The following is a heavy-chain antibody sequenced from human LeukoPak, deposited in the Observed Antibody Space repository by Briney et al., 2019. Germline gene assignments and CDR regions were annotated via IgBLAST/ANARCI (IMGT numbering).Heavy chain of an antibody. D-gene: IGHD6-19*01. Sequence: SETLSLTCTVSGGSISSSSYYWGWIRQPPGKGLEWIGYIYYSGSTNYNPSLKSRVTISVDTSKNQFSLKLSSVTAADTAVYYCARGAVAGSFDYWGQGTLVTVSS. CDR1: GGSISSSSYY. V-gene: IGHV4-61*05. CDR3: ARGAVAGSFDY. CDR2: IYYSGST. J-gene: IGHJ4*02.